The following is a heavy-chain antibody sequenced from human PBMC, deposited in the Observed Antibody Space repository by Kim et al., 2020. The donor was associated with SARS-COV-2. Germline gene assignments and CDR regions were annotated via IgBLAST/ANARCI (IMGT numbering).Heavy chain of an antibody. CDR1: GFTFSASA. CDR2: INGSGAIT. CDR3: ARGWTSPDD. J-gene: IGHJ4*02. V-gene: IGHV3-23*01. Sequence: GGSLRLSCAASGFTFSASAMSWVRQAPGKGLEWVSSINGSGAITYYADSVKGRFTISRDSSKNTLYLQVNSLRAEDTAIYYCARGWTSPDDCGQGTVVTVSS. D-gene: IGHD2-2*01.